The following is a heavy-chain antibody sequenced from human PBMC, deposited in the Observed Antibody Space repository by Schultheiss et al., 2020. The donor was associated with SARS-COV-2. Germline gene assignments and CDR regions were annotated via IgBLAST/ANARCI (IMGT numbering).Heavy chain of an antibody. D-gene: IGHD3-3*01. CDR1: GASINTSLSY. J-gene: IGHJ4*02. V-gene: IGHV4-30-4*08. Sequence: SETLSLTCTVSGASINTSLSYWGWIRRPPGKGLEWIGYIDYSGRIFYNPSLKSRLTISVDTSKNQFSLKLTSLTAADTAIYYCARGNDFVYFFDSWGQGTLVTVSS. CDR2: IDYSGRI. CDR3: ARGNDFVYFFDS.